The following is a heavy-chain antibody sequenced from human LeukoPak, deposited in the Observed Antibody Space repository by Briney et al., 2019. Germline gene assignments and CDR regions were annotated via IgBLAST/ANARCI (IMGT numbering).Heavy chain of an antibody. V-gene: IGHV4-61*02. J-gene: IGHJ6*03. CDR1: GGSISTSSYY. CDR2: IYTSGST. CDR3: ARGDCSSTSCYRVGLYYYYMDV. Sequence: SETLSLTCTVSGGSISTSSYYWNWIRQPAGKGLEWIGRIYTSGSTKYSPSLTSRVTISVDTSKNQFSLKLSSVTAADTAVYYCARGDCSSTSCYRVGLYYYYMDVWGKGTTVTVSS. D-gene: IGHD2-2*02.